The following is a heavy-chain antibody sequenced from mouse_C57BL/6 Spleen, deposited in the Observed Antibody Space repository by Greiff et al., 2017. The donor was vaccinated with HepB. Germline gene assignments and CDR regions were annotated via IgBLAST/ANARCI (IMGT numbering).Heavy chain of an antibody. V-gene: IGHV14-4*01. CDR2: IDPENGDT. CDR1: GFNIKDDY. CDR3: TTGGGYFDV. Sequence: EVQLQQSGAELVRPGASVKLSCTASGFNIKDDYMHWVKQRPEQGLEWIGWIDPENGDTESASKFQGKATITADTSSNTAYLQLSSLTSEDTAVYYCTTGGGYFDVWGTGTTVTVSS. J-gene: IGHJ1*03.